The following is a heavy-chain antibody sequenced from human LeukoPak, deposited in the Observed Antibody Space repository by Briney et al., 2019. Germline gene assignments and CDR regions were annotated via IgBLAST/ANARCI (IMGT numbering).Heavy chain of an antibody. V-gene: IGHV4-39*01. CDR1: GGSFSGYY. Sequence: TSETLSLTCAVYGGSFSGYYWGWIRQPPGKGLEWIGSIYYSGSTYYNPSLKSRVTISVDTSKNQFSLKLSSVTAADTAVYYCARRMDYYGSGSYLNWFDPWGQGTLVTVSS. CDR3: ARRMDYYGSGSYLNWFDP. CDR2: IYYSGST. J-gene: IGHJ5*02. D-gene: IGHD3-10*01.